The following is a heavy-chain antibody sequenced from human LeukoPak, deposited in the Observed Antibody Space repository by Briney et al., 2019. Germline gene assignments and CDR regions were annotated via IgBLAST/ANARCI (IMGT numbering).Heavy chain of an antibody. CDR1: GYTFTIYY. Sequence: GASVKVSCKASGYTFTIYYMHWVRQAPGQGLEWMGWISAYNGNTNYAQKFQGRVTMTRDTSISTAYMELSRLRSDDTAVYYCARSPRSGLDSSSHFPYYYYMDVWGKGTTVTISS. V-gene: IGHV1-2*02. CDR2: ISAYNGNT. D-gene: IGHD6-13*01. CDR3: ARSPRSGLDSSSHFPYYYYMDV. J-gene: IGHJ6*03.